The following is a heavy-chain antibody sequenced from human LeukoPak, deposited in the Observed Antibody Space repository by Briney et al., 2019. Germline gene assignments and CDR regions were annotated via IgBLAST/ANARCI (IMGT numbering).Heavy chain of an antibody. J-gene: IGHJ5*02. CDR2: ISASGGST. V-gene: IGHV3-23*01. CDR3: AKTVFAASGPFDP. CDR1: GFTFSGYA. D-gene: IGHD4-17*01. Sequence: GVSLRLSCAASGFTFSGYAMSWVRQAPGKGLEWVSAISASGGSTYYADSVKGRFTISRDNSKNTLYLQMNSLRAEDTAVYYCAKTVFAASGPFDPWGQGTLVTVSS.